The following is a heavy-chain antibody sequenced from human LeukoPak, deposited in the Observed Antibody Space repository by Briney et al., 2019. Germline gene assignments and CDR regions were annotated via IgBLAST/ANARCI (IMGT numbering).Heavy chain of an antibody. CDR2: INPNSGGT. D-gene: IGHD3-10*01. CDR3: ARDETNEQVVLWLGIDY. J-gene: IGHJ4*02. Sequence: ASVKVSCKASGYTFTGYYMHWVRQAPGQGLEWMGWINPNSGGTNYAQKFQGRVTMTRDTSISTAYMELSRLRSDDTAVYYCARDETNEQVVLWLGIDYLGQGTLVTVPS. CDR1: GYTFTGYY. V-gene: IGHV1-2*02.